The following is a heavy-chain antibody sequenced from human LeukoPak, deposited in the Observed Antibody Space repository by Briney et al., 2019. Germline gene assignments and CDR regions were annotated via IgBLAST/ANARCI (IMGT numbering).Heavy chain of an antibody. Sequence: TSVKVSCKASGFTFTSSAMQWVRQARGQRLEWIGWIVVGSGNTNYAQKFQERITITRDMSTSTAYMELSSLRSEDTAVYYCAANMPRVVREDAFDIWGQGTMVTVSS. V-gene: IGHV1-58*02. J-gene: IGHJ3*02. CDR3: AANMPRVVREDAFDI. CDR2: IVVGSGNT. D-gene: IGHD2-21*01. CDR1: GFTFTSSA.